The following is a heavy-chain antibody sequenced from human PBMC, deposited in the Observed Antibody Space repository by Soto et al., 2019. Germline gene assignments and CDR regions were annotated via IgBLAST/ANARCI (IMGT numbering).Heavy chain of an antibody. CDR3: ARLVSRTPI. J-gene: IGHJ3*02. CDR2: IDPSDSYT. D-gene: IGHD6-13*01. V-gene: IGHV5-10-1*01. CDR1: GYSFTSYW. Sequence: XDSLKVSCKCSGYSFTSYWISLVRQMPGKGLEWMGRIDPSDSYTNYSPSFQGHVTISADKSISTAYLQWSSLKASDTAMYYCARLVSRTPIWGQGTMVTVSS.